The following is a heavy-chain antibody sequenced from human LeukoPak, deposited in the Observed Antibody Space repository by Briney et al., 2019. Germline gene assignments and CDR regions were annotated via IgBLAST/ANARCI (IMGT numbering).Heavy chain of an antibody. CDR2: ISGSGGST. V-gene: IGHV3-23*01. J-gene: IGHJ5*02. Sequence: GGSLRLSCAASGFTFSSYAMSWVRQAPGKGLEWVSAISGSGGSTYYADSVKGRFTISRDNSKNTLYLQMNSLRAEDTAVYYCAKKGDDIVVVPATWVVGACWFDPWGQGTLVTVSS. CDR1: GFTFSSYA. D-gene: IGHD2-2*01. CDR3: AKKGDDIVVVPATWVVGACWFDP.